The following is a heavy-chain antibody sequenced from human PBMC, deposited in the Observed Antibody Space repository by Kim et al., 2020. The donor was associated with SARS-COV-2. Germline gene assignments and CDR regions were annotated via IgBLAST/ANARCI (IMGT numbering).Heavy chain of an antibody. Sequence: SVKVSCKASGGTFSSYAISWVRQAPGQGLEWMGRIIPILGIANYAQKFQGRVTITADKSTSTAYMELSSLRSEDTAVYYCATSARFGELWDGRFFDYWGQGTLVTVSS. CDR2: IIPILGIA. D-gene: IGHD3-10*01. J-gene: IGHJ4*02. CDR3: ATSARFGELWDGRFFDY. V-gene: IGHV1-69*04. CDR1: GGTFSSYA.